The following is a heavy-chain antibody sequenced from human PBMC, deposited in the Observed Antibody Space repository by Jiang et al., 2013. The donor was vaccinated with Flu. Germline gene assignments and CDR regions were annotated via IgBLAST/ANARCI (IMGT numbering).Heavy chain of an antibody. CDR1: GYTFTSYG. D-gene: IGHD6-19*01. CDR3: ARDGIVIAVAGTGDAFDI. J-gene: IGHJ3*02. Sequence: KASGYTFTSYGISWVRQAPGQGLEWMGWISAYNGNXNYAQKLQGRVTMTTDTSTSTAYMELRSLRSDDTAVYYCARDGIVIAVAGTGDAFDIWGQGTMVTVSS. CDR2: ISAYNGNX. V-gene: IGHV1-18*01.